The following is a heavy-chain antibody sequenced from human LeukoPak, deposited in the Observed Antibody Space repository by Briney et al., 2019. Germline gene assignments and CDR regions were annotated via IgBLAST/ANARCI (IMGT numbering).Heavy chain of an antibody. CDR3: ARDRGSGWPHDAFDI. D-gene: IGHD6-19*01. CDR2: IYTSRST. J-gene: IGHJ3*02. CDR1: GGSISSYY. V-gene: IGHV4-4*07. Sequence: SETLSLTCTVSGGSISSYYWSWIRQPAGKGLEWIGRIYTSRSTNYNPSLKSRVTMSVDTSKNQLSLKLSSVTAADTAVYYCARDRGSGWPHDAFDIWGQGTMVTVSS.